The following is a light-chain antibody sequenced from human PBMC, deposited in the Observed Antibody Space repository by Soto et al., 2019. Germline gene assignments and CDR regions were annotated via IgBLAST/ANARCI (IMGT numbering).Light chain of an antibody. CDR1: SSDVGIYNL. J-gene: IGLJ2*01. V-gene: IGLV2-23*01. CDR2: EDT. CDR3: CSYAGSGIVV. Sequence: QSVLTQPASVSGSPGQSITISCTGTSSDVGIYNLVSWYQQHPGKAPKLMIYEDTKRPSGVSNRFSGSKSGNTASLTISGLQAEDEADYYCCSYAGSGIVVFGGGTKLTVL.